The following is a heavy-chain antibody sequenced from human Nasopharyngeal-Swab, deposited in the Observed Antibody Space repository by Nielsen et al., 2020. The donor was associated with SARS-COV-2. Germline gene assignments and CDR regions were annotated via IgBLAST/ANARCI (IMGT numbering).Heavy chain of an antibody. V-gene: IGHV1-18*01. D-gene: IGHD6-19*01. Sequence: ASVLVSCNASCYTFANYCFSWVRQAPGHAIHWMGWISVYNGNTGYAQNFQGRVTMTTDTSTNTGYLELRSLRSDDTAVYSCARGNGWYPDHWGQGTLVTVSS. J-gene: IGHJ4*02. CDR1: CYTFANYC. CDR3: ARGNGWYPDH. CDR2: ISVYNGNT.